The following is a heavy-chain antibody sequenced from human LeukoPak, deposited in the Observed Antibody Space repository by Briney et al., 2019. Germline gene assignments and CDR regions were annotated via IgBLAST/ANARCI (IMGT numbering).Heavy chain of an antibody. CDR2: IYYSGST. Sequence: SETLSLTCTVSGGSISSGGFYWSWIRQHPGKGLEWIGYIYYSGSTYYNPSLKSRVTISADMSKNQFSLKLSSVTAADTAVYYCARVGKIGYCDSTSCRGVYFDYWGQGTLVTVSS. D-gene: IGHD2-2*01. CDR1: GGSISSGGFY. V-gene: IGHV4-31*03. CDR3: ARVGKIGYCDSTSCRGVYFDY. J-gene: IGHJ4*02.